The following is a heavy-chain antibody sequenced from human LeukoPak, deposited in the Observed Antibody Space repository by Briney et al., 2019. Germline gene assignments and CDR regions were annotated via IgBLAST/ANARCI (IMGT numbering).Heavy chain of an antibody. J-gene: IGHJ6*03. CDR1: GFTVSSNY. CDR3: AKYYYDSSGYSPFYYYYMDV. D-gene: IGHD3-22*01. V-gene: IGHV3-66*02. CDR2: IYSGGST. Sequence: GGSLRLSCAASGFTVSSNYMSWVRQAPGKGLEWVSVIYSGGSTYYADSVKGRFTISRDNSKNTLYLQMNSLRAEDTAVYYCAKYYYDSSGYSPFYYYYMDVWGVGTTVTVSS.